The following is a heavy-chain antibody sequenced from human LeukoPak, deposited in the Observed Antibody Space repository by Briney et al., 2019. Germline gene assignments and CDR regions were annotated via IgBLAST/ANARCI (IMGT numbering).Heavy chain of an antibody. CDR3: VRGGLLGY. V-gene: IGHV3-48*03. CDR1: GFTFSGYA. J-gene: IGHJ4*02. D-gene: IGHD3/OR15-3a*01. CDR2: IGGSGRTI. Sequence: GGSLRLSCAASGFTFSGYAMTWVRLAPGEGLEWVSYIGGSGRTIYYTDSVKGRFTISRDNAKNSLYLQMNSLRAEDTAVYYCVRGGLLGYWGQGTLVTVSS.